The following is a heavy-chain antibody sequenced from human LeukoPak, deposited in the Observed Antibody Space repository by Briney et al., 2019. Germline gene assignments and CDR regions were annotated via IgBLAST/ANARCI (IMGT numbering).Heavy chain of an antibody. V-gene: IGHV3-23*01. CDR2: ITRSGGNT. CDR3: AKWGDYDVLTGYYVSDY. D-gene: IGHD3-9*01. Sequence: PGGSLRLSCAASGFTFSNYAMSWVRQAPGKGLEWVSAITRSGGNTYYADSVKGRFTISRDNSKNTVFLQMNSLRAEDTAVYYCAKWGDYDVLTGYYVSDYWGQGTLVTVSS. CDR1: GFTFSNYA. J-gene: IGHJ4*02.